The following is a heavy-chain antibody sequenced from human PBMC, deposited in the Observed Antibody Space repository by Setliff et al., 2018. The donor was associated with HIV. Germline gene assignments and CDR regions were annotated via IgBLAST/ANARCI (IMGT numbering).Heavy chain of an antibody. CDR1: GFTFSSYT. CDR2: IKSRVDGETT. J-gene: IGHJ3*02. D-gene: IGHD7-27*01. CDR3: ILLGMHGALNI. V-gene: IGHV3-15*07. Sequence: GSLRLSCAASGFTFSSYTMNWVRQAPGKGLEWISYISSSGSSIYLANSVKGRIKSRVDGETTAYAAPLKGRFTISRDDSKNTLYLQMDSLSTEDTAVYYCILLGMHGALNIWGQGTMVTVSS.